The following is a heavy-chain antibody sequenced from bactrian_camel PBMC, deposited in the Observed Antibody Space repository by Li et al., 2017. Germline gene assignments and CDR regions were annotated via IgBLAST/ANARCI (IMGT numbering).Heavy chain of an antibody. CDR2: MDNDGSA. J-gene: IGHJ4*01. CDR1: GFRIAD. D-gene: IGHD2*01. V-gene: IGHV3S53*01. CDR3: SVGRLAGCGSLWLLLHPEGDHY. Sequence: HVQLVESGEGLVQPGGSLKLSCAASGFRIADMSWIRQAPGKEREAVATMDNDGSARYEDPVKGRFRISLDKAQNTLYLQMNSLKLEDTGMYYCSVGRLAGCGSLWLLLHPEGDHYWGQGTQVTVS.